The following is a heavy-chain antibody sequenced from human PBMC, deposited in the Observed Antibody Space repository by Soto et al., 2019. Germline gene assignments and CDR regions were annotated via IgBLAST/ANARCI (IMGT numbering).Heavy chain of an antibody. J-gene: IGHJ1*01. Sequence: LSLTCAVYGGSFSGYYWSWIRQPPGKGLEWIGEINHSGSTNYNPSLKSRVTISVDTSKNQFSLKLSSVTAADTAVCYCARGGSSSWYKEEYFQHWGQGTLVTVSS. D-gene: IGHD6-13*01. CDR2: INHSGST. CDR3: ARGGSSSWYKEEYFQH. CDR1: GGSFSGYY. V-gene: IGHV4-34*01.